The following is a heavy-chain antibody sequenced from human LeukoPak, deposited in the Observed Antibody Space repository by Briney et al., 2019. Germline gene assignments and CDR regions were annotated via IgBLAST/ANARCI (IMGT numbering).Heavy chain of an antibody. J-gene: IGHJ3*02. CDR1: GFTFSSYW. CDR2: IGTDSSST. V-gene: IGHV3-74*01. Sequence: QPGGSLRLSCAASGFTFSSYWMHWVRQVPGKGLVWVSRIGTDSSSTTYADYVKGRFSISRDNAKNALYLQMNSLRAEDTAVYYCARDKYGGNSNAFDIWGQGTLVTVSS. D-gene: IGHD4-23*01. CDR3: ARDKYGGNSNAFDI.